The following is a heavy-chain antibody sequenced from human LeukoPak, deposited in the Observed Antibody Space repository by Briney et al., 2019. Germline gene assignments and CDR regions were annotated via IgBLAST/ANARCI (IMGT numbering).Heavy chain of an antibody. Sequence: SETLSLTCAVYGGSFSGYYWSWIRQPPGKGLEWIGEINHSGSTNYNPSLKSRVTISVDTSKNQFSLKLSSVTAADTAVYYCASRNAATIGRAFDIWGQGTMVTVSS. CDR3: ASRNAATIGRAFDI. CDR1: GGSFSGYY. CDR2: INHSGST. V-gene: IGHV4-34*01. D-gene: IGHD5-12*01. J-gene: IGHJ3*02.